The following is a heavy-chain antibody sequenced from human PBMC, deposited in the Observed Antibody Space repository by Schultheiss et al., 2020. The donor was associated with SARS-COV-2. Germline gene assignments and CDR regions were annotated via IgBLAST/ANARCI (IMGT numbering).Heavy chain of an antibody. CDR2: IWYDGSNK. Sequence: GGSLRLSCAASGFTFSSYGMHWVRQAPGKGLEWVAVIWYDGSNKYYADSVKGRFTISRDNSKNTLYLQMNSLRAEDTAVYYCARAGYYYGSGSFHYYYMDVWGKGTTVTVSS. V-gene: IGHV3-33*01. D-gene: IGHD3-10*01. CDR3: ARAGYYYGSGSFHYYYMDV. J-gene: IGHJ6*03. CDR1: GFTFSSYG.